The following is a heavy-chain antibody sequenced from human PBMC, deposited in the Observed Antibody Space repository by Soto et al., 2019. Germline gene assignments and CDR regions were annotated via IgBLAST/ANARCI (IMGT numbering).Heavy chain of an antibody. V-gene: IGHV4-30-4*01. CDR2: FHSSGAT. CDR3: ASIWFGDFDY. D-gene: IGHD3-10*01. CDR1: GGSISSADYY. Sequence: QVQLQESGPGLVKPSQTLSLTCTVSGGSISSADYYWSWIRQPPGKGLEWIGYFHSSGATYKDPSIKSRVTISVDTSKNQISLKLDSVTAADTAVYYCASIWFGDFDYWGHGTLVTVSS. J-gene: IGHJ4*01.